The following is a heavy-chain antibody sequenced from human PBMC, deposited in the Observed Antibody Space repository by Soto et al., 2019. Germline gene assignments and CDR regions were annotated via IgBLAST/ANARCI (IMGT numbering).Heavy chain of an antibody. V-gene: IGHV3-30*18. J-gene: IGHJ4*02. CDR2: ISYDGSNK. CDR3: AKDSSSGWYGGYFDY. D-gene: IGHD6-19*01. Sequence: PGGSLRLSCAASGFTFSSYGMHWVRQAPGKGLEWVAVISYDGSNKYYADSVKGRFTISRDNSKNTLYLQMNSLRAEDTAVYYCAKDSSSGWYGGYFDYWGQGTLVTVSS. CDR1: GFTFSSYG.